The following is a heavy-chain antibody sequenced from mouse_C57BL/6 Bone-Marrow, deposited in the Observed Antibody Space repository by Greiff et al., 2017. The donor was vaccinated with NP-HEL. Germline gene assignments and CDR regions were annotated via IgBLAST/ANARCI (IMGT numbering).Heavy chain of an antibody. V-gene: IGHV5-4*01. CDR3: ARDPAPPVLYAMDY. CDR2: ISDGGSYT. D-gene: IGHD3-1*01. J-gene: IGHJ4*01. CDR1: GFTFSSYA. Sequence: DVKLVESGGGLVKPGGSLKLSCAASGFTFSSYAMSWVRQTPEKRLEWVATISDGGSYTYYPDNVKGRFTISRDNAKNNLYLQMSHLKSEDTAMYYCARDPAPPVLYAMDYWGQGTSVTVSS.